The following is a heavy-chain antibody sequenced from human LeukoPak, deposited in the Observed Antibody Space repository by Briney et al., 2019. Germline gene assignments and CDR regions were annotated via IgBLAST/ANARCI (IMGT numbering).Heavy chain of an antibody. CDR2: INPSSGGT. J-gene: IGHJ4*02. CDR1: GYTFTDYY. Sequence: ASVKVSCKASGYTFTDYYIHWVRQAPGQGLEWMGWINPSSGGTAYAQKFQGRVTMTTDTSTSTAYMELRSLRSDDTAVYYCARDRFSYILTGYYTGDYFDYWGQGTLVTVSS. V-gene: IGHV1-2*02. D-gene: IGHD3-9*01. CDR3: ARDRFSYILTGYYTGDYFDY.